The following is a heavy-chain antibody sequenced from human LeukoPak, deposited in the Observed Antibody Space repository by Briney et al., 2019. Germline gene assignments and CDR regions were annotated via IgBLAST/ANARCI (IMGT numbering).Heavy chain of an antibody. J-gene: IGHJ4*02. Sequence: GGSLRLSCAASGFNFSSYAMSWVRQAPGKGLEWVSAISGSGGSTYYADSVKGRFTISRDNSKNTLYLQMNSLRAEDTAVYYCAKDRGVQDAVLALDYWGQGTLVTVSS. CDR2: ISGSGGST. V-gene: IGHV3-23*01. CDR3: AKDRGVQDAVLALDY. CDR1: GFNFSSYA. D-gene: IGHD3-10*01.